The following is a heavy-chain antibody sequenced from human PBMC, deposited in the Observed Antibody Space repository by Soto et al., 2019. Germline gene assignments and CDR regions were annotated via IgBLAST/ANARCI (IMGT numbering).Heavy chain of an antibody. J-gene: IGHJ4*02. D-gene: IGHD3-9*01. CDR2: MSYDGSHK. Sequence: QVQLVESGGGVVQPGRSLRLSCVASGFTFDSYAMHWVRQAPGKGLEWVALMSYDGSHKYYADSVKGRFAISGDNSRNTLYLQKNSLRAEDTALYYCARALLRGYFDHYVDYWGQGTLVTVSS. CDR1: GFTFDSYA. V-gene: IGHV3-30*09. CDR3: ARALLRGYFDHYVDY.